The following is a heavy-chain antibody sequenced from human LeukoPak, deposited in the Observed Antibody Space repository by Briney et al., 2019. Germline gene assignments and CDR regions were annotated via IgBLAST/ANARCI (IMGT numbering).Heavy chain of an antibody. CDR3: ARGTLHMVRGVIAPYYYMDV. D-gene: IGHD3-10*01. J-gene: IGHJ6*03. CDR2: INHSGST. Sequence: SETLSLTCAVYGGSFSGYYWSWIRQPPGKGLEWIGEINHSGSTNYNPSLKSRVTIPVDTSKNQFSLKLSSVTAADTAVYYCARGTLHMVRGVIAPYYYMDVWGKGTTVTVSS. CDR1: GGSFSGYY. V-gene: IGHV4-34*01.